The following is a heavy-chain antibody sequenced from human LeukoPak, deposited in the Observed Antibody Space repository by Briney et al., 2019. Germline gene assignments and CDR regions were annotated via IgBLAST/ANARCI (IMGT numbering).Heavy chain of an antibody. CDR1: GFTDSSYY. CDR2: IYSGGST. CDR3: ATLPGIAAADDAFDI. V-gene: IGHV3-53*01. Sequence: PGGSLRLSCAASGFTDSSYYMSWVRQAPGKGLEGVSDIYSGGSTYYADSVKGRFTISRANSKNTLYLQMNSLRAEDTAVYYCATLPGIAAADDAFDIWGQGTMVTVSS. D-gene: IGHD6-13*01. J-gene: IGHJ3*02.